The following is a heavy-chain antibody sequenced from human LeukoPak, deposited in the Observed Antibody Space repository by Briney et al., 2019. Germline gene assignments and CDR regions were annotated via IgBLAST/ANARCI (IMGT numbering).Heavy chain of an antibody. CDR2: ISGSGGST. J-gene: IGHJ6*03. CDR1: GFTFSSYA. Sequence: SGGSLRLSCAASGFTFSSYAMSWVRQAPGKGLEWVSAISGSGGSTYYADSVKGRFTISRDNSKNTLYLQMNSLRAEDTAVYYCAKHYGPGSYSYYYYMDVWGKGTTVTVSS. CDR3: AKHYGPGSYSYYYYMDV. D-gene: IGHD3-10*01. V-gene: IGHV3-23*01.